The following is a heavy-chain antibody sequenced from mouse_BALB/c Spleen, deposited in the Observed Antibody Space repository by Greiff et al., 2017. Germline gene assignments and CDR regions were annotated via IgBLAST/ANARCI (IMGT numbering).Heavy chain of an antibody. CDR1: GYSITSDYA. CDR2: ISYSGST. V-gene: IGHV3-2*02. CDR3: ARDGNYVAY. Sequence: EVHLVESGPGLVKPSQSLSLTCTVTGYSITSDYAWNWIRQFPGNKLEWMGYISYSGSTSYNPSLKSRISITRDTSKNQFFLQLNSVTTEDTATYYCARDGNYVAYWGQGTLVTVSA. D-gene: IGHD2-1*01. J-gene: IGHJ3*01.